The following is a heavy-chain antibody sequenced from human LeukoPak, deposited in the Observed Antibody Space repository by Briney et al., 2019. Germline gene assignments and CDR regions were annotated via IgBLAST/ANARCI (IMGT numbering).Heavy chain of an antibody. CDR3: ASYYYDSPALLWAFDI. CDR1: GGSISDTTYY. V-gene: IGHV4-39*07. J-gene: IGHJ3*02. D-gene: IGHD3-22*01. CDR2: ISSGGYT. Sequence: SETLSLTCTVSGGSISDTTYYWAWIRQPPGKGLEWIGSISSGGYTYYNPSLKSRVTISVDTSKNQFSLKLSSVTAADTAVYYCASYYYDSPALLWAFDIWGQGTMVTVSS.